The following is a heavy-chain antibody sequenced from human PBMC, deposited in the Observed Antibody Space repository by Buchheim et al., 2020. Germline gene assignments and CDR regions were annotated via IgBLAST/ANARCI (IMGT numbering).Heavy chain of an antibody. V-gene: IGHV3-30*18. CDR1: GFTFSSYG. CDR2: ISYDGSNK. J-gene: IGHJ4*02. D-gene: IGHD3-22*01. Sequence: QVQLVESGGGVVQPGRSLRLSCAASGFTFSSYGLHCVRQAPGKGLEWVAVISYDGSNKYYADSVKGRFTISRDNSKNTLYLQMNSLRAEDTAVYYCAKDHFGYDSSGYYDYWGQGTL. CDR3: AKDHFGYDSSGYYDY.